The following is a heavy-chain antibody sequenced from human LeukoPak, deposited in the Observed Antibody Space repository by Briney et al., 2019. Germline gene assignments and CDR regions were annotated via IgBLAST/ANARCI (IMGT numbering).Heavy chain of an antibody. CDR1: GYSFTSYW. CDR2: IYPGDSDT. CDR3: ARRPKYYYYGMDV. J-gene: IGHJ6*02. V-gene: IGHV5-51*01. Sequence: GESLKISCKGSGYSFTSYWIGWVRQMPGKGLEWMGIIYPGDSDTRYSPSFQGQVTISADKSISTAYLQWSSLKASDPPMYYCARRPKYYYYGMDVWGQGTTVTVSS.